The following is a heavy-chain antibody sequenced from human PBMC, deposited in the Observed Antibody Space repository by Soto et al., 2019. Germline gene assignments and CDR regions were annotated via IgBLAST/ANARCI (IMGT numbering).Heavy chain of an antibody. V-gene: IGHV1-2*04. CDR2: INPKSGFT. D-gene: IGHD6-19*01. Sequence: QVQLVQSGAEVKKPGASVKVSCKASGHTFSDYYLYWVRQAPGQGLEWMGWINPKSGFTNYAQKFQGWVTMPRDTSISTAYMELSRLTSDDTAVYYCARRGTSSGWYAFDYWGQGALVTVSS. CDR3: ARRGTSSGWYAFDY. CDR1: GHTFSDYY. J-gene: IGHJ4*02.